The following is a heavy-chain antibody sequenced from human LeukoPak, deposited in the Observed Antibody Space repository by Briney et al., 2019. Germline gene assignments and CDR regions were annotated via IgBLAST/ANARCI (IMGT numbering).Heavy chain of an antibody. V-gene: IGHV5-51*01. CDR3: ARHHSGRRYDALDV. CDR1: GYSFTTYW. D-gene: IGHD5/OR15-5a*01. CDR2: IYPGDSDT. Sequence: GESLKISCKTSGYSFTTYWIDWVRQMPGKGLEWMGIIYPGDSDTTYSPSFQGQVTISVDKSTSTAYLQWTSLKASDTAMYYCARHHSGRRYDALDVWGQGTMVTVSS. J-gene: IGHJ3*01.